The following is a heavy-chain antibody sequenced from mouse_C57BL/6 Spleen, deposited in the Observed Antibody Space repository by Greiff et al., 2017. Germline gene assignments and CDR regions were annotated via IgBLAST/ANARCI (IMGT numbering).Heavy chain of an antibody. Sequence: QVQLQQSGPELVKPGASVKISCKASGYSFTSYYIHWVKQRPGQGLEWIGWIYPGSGNTKYTEKFKGKATLTADTSSSTAYMQLSSLTSEDSAVYYCAREIGNFDYWGQGTTLTVSA. CDR1: GYSFTSYY. D-gene: IGHD4-1*01. CDR3: AREIGNFDY. V-gene: IGHV1-66*01. J-gene: IGHJ2*01. CDR2: IYPGSGNT.